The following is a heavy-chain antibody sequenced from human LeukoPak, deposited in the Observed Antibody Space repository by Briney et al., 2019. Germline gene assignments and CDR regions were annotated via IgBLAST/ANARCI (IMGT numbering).Heavy chain of an antibody. CDR1: GYSISSGYY. Sequence: KPSETLSLTCAVSGYSISSGYYWGWIRQPPGQGLEWIGSIYHSGSTYYNPSLKSRVTISVDTSKNQFSLKLSSVTAADTAVYYCARVAYGSGSYDVDYWGQGTLVTVSS. CDR3: ARVAYGSGSYDVDY. V-gene: IGHV4-38-2*01. CDR2: IYHSGST. J-gene: IGHJ4*02. D-gene: IGHD3-10*01.